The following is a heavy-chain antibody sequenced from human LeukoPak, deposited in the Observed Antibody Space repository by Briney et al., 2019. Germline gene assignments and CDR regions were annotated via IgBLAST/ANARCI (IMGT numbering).Heavy chain of an antibody. V-gene: IGHV5-51*01. CDR1: GYSFTTYW. CDR2: IYPGDSDT. J-gene: IGHJ4*02. D-gene: IGHD3-10*01. CDR3: TRRMIRGVITSALDN. Sequence: GESLKISCKGSGYSFTTYWIGWVRQMPGKGLEWMGIIYPGDSDTRYSPSFQGQATISADKSISTAYLQWSSLEASDTAMYYCTRRMIRGVITSALDNWGQGTLVTVSS.